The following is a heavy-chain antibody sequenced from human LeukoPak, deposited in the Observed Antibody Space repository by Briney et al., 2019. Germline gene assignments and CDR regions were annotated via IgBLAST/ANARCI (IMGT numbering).Heavy chain of an antibody. V-gene: IGHV3-53*01. J-gene: IGHJ4*02. Sequence: PGGSLRLSCAASGFTVSSNYMSWVRQAPGKGLEWVSVIYSGGSTYYADSVKGRFTTSRDNSKNTLYLQMNSLRAEDTAVYYCARAGWIQLWSYFDYWSQGTLVTVSS. CDR2: IYSGGST. CDR3: ARAGWIQLWSYFDY. D-gene: IGHD5-18*01. CDR1: GFTVSSNY.